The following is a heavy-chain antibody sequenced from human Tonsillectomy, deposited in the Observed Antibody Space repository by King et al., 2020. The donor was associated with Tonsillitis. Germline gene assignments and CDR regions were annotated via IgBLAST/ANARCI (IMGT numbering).Heavy chain of an antibody. D-gene: IGHD3-22*01. Sequence: QLVQSGAEVKKPGASVKVSCKASGYTFTSYAIHWVRQAPGQRLEWMGRINAGNGNTKYSQKFQGRVTITRDTSASTAYMELSSLRSEDTAVYYCTRGPNSSGFNWGQGTLVTVSS. CDR2: INAGNGNT. V-gene: IGHV1-3*01. J-gene: IGHJ4*02. CDR3: TRGPNSSGFN. CDR1: GYTFTSYA.